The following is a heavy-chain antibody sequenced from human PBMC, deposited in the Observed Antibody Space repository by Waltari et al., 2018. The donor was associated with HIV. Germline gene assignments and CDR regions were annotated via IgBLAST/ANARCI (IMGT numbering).Heavy chain of an antibody. Sequence: EVQLLEFAGGLVQPGGSPRLSCAASVFTLCNFWMHWVRQVPGKGPVWISRLNGDGTTNLYADSVKGRFTISRDNTRDALYLQMNSLRAEDTAVYYCARRHATEGVLDLWGRGTLVTVSS. V-gene: IGHV3-74*01. D-gene: IGHD3-10*01. CDR3: ARRHATEGVLDL. CDR2: LNGDGTTN. J-gene: IGHJ2*01. CDR1: VFTLCNFW.